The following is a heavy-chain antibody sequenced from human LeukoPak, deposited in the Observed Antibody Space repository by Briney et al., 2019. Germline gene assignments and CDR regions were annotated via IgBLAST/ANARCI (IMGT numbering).Heavy chain of an antibody. CDR1: GGSVSSGSYY. D-gene: IGHD4-23*01. CDR2: IYYSGST. J-gene: IGHJ4*02. V-gene: IGHV4-61*01. Sequence: SETLSLTCTVSGGSVSSGSYYWSWIRQPPGKGLEWIGYIYYSGSTNYNPPLKSRVTISVDTSKNQFSLKLSSVTAADTAVYYCASDDYGGNGYYFDYWGQGTLVTVSS. CDR3: ASDDYGGNGYYFDY.